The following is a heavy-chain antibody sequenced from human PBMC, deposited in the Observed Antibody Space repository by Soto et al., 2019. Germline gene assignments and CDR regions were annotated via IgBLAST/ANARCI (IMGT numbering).Heavy chain of an antibody. CDR3: ATDDVYSGSSGYPDY. CDR2: ISYDGSNK. J-gene: IGHJ4*02. V-gene: IGHV3-30*03. CDR1: GFTFSRYS. D-gene: IGHD3-22*01. Sequence: QVQLVESGGGVVQPGRSLRLSCAASGFTFSRYSMHWVRQAPGKGLEWVAVISYDGSNKYYADSVKGRFTISRDNSKNTRYMKMNSLRAEDTAMYYCATDDVYSGSSGYPDYWGQGTLVTVSS.